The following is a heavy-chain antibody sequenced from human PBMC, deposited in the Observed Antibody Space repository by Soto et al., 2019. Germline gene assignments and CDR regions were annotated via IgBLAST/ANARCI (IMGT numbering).Heavy chain of an antibody. CDR3: AVGVYSSGWYYFDY. CDR1: GYTFTSYD. D-gene: IGHD6-19*01. Sequence: GASVKVSCKASGYTFTSYDINWVRQATGQGLEWMGWMNPNSGNTGYAQKFQGRVTMTRNTSISTAYMELSSLRSEDTAAYYCAVGVYSSGWYYFDYWGQGTLVTVSS. CDR2: MNPNSGNT. J-gene: IGHJ4*02. V-gene: IGHV1-8*01.